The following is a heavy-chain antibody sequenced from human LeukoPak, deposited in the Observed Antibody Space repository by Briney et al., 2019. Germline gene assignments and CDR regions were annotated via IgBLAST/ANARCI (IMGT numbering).Heavy chain of an antibody. CDR1: GYTFTSYG. CDR3: ARAITVSRYYYYYGMDI. Sequence: ASVKVSCKASGYTFTSYGISWVRQAPGQGLEWMGWNSAYNGNTNYAQKLQGRVTMTTDTSTSTAYMELRSLRSDDTAVYYCARAITVSRYYYYYGMDIWGQGTTVTVSS. V-gene: IGHV1-18*01. CDR2: NSAYNGNT. J-gene: IGHJ6*02. D-gene: IGHD3-10*01.